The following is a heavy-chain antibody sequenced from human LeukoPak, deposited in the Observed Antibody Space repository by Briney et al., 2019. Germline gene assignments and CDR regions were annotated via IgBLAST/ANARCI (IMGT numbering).Heavy chain of an antibody. CDR2: INPSGGST. J-gene: IGHJ5*02. D-gene: IGHD4-17*01. CDR1: GYTFTSYY. Sequence: ASVKVSCKASGYTFTSYYMHWVRQAPGQGLKWMGIINPSGGSTSYAQKFQGRVTMTRDTSTSTVYMELSSLRSGDTAVYYCARDALSTVTTNWFDPWGQGTLVTVSS. V-gene: IGHV1-46*01. CDR3: ARDALSTVTTNWFDP.